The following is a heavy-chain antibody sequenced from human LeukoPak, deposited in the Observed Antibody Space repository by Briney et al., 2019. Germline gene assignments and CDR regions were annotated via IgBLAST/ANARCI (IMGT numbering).Heavy chain of an antibody. CDR2: INPNSGGT. J-gene: IGHJ5*02. CDR3: ARESRCQITYGCFDP. V-gene: IGHV1-2*02. CDR1: GYTFPDYY. D-gene: IGHD3-16*01. Sequence: GASVKVSCKASGYTFPDYYMHWVRQAPGQGLEWMGWINPNSGGTNYAQQFQGRVTLTTGTSITTASMELSRLPYDDTAVYYLARESRCQITYGCFDPCGKGTLVTVSS.